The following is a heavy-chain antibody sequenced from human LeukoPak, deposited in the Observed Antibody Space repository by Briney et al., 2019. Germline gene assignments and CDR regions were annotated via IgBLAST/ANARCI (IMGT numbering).Heavy chain of an antibody. D-gene: IGHD5/OR15-5a*01. V-gene: IGHV1-8*01. CDR1: GYTFTSYD. CDR3: ARGVGIVSTISKKHFDD. Sequence: VASVKVSCKASGYTFTSYDINWVRQATGQGLEWMGWMNPNSGNTGYAQKFQGRVTMTRNTSINTAYMELSSLRSEDTAIYYCARGVGIVSTISKKHFDDWGQGTLVTVSS. J-gene: IGHJ4*02. CDR2: MNPNSGNT.